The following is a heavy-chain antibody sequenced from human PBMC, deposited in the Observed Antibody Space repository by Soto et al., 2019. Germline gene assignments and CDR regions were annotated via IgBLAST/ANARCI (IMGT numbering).Heavy chain of an antibody. CDR2: ISSSSSYI. J-gene: IGHJ3*02. CDR1: GFTFSSYS. CDR3: ARELHELAYDVGAFDI. Sequence: GGSLRLSCAASGFTFSSYSMNWVRQAPGKGLEWVSSISSSSSYIYYADSVKGRFTISRDNAKNSLYLQMNSLRAEDTAVYYCARELHELAYDVGAFDIWGQGTMVTVSS. D-gene: IGHD3-16*01. V-gene: IGHV3-21*01.